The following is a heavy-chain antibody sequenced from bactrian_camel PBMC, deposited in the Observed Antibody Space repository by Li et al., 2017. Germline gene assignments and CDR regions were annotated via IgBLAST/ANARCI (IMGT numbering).Heavy chain of an antibody. CDR2: ITPSGNK. Sequence: VQLVESGGGSVQAGGSLTLSCRIIGLRDDDSEWGWYRQSPGHQCELLSTITPSGNKYYTNSAKGRFAISKDNGKNTLYLQMNSLKPEDTALYYCAASRFVGRCGPTYDFNYWGQGTQVTVS. V-gene: IGHV3S55*01. J-gene: IGHJ4*01. CDR3: AASRFVGRCGPTYDFNY. CDR1: GLRDDDSE. D-gene: IGHD3*01.